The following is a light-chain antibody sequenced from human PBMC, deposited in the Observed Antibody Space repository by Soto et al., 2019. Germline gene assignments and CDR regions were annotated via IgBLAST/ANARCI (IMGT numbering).Light chain of an antibody. CDR1: STDVGGYNY. CDR2: EVS. Sequence: QSALAQPSSVSGSPGQSITISCTGTSTDVGGYNYVSWYQHHPGKGPKLIIYEVSNRPSGVSDRFSGSKSGNKASMIISNLEAEDESDCYWGSYTGTAPPAVFGTATKPTVL. J-gene: IGLJ1*01. V-gene: IGLV2-14*01. CDR3: GSYTGTAPPAV.